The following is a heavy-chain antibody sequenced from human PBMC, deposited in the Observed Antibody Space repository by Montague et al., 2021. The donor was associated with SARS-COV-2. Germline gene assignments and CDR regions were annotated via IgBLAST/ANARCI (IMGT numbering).Heavy chain of an antibody. CDR1: GXSISGYY. V-gene: IGHV4-59*01. J-gene: IGHJ6*02. D-gene: IGHD2-8*01. Sequence: SETLSLTCTVSGXSISGYYWSWIRQPPGKGLEWIGYIYYSGSTKYNPFLESRVTVSVDRSKNQVSLKLSSVTAADTAVYYCARLLRSCTNGVCRTYYYYGMDVGGQGTTVTVSS. CDR3: ARLLRSCTNGVCRTYYYYGMDV. CDR2: IYYSGST.